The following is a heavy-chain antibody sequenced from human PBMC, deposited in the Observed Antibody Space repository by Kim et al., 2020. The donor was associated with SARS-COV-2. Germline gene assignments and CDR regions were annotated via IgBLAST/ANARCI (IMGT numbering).Heavy chain of an antibody. J-gene: IGHJ6*02. Sequence: GGSLRLSCAASGFTFSSYGMHWVRQAPGKGLEWVAVIWYDGSHKYYADSVKGRFTISRDNSKNTLYLQMNSLRAEDTAVYYCARDLNIVVVPAASYGMDVWGQGTTVTVSS. D-gene: IGHD2-2*01. CDR1: GFTFSSYG. CDR2: IWYDGSHK. V-gene: IGHV3-33*01. CDR3: ARDLNIVVVPAASYGMDV.